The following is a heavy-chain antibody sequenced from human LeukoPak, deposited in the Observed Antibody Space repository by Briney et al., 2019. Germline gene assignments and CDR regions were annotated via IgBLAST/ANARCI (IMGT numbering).Heavy chain of an antibody. CDR2: IYYSGST. D-gene: IGHD4-23*01. J-gene: IGHJ4*02. Sequence: WETLSLTCTVSGGSVSSGSYYWSWIRQPPGKGLEWIGYIYYSGSTNYNPSLKSRVTISVDTSKNQFSLKLSSVTAADTAVYYCARDRGSTVVTNWGQGTLVTVSS. CDR1: GGSVSSGSYY. CDR3: ARDRGSTVVTN. V-gene: IGHV4-61*01.